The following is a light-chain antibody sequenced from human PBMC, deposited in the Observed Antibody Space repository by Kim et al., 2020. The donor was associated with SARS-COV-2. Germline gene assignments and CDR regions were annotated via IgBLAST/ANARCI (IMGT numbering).Light chain of an antibody. J-gene: IGLJ2*01. CDR2: GKN. CDR1: SLRSSY. CDR3: NSRDSSGPVV. Sequence: ALGQTVRITCQGDSLRSSYASWYQQKPGQAPVLVIYGKNNRPSGIPDRFSGSSSGNTASLTITGAQAEDEADYYCNSRDSSGPVVFGGGTQLTVL. V-gene: IGLV3-19*01.